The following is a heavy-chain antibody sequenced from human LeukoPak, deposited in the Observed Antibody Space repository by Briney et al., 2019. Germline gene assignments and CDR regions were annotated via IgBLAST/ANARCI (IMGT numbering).Heavy chain of an antibody. Sequence: GGSLRLSCAASGFIFSSYWMSWVRQAPGKGLEWVANIREDGSEKYYVDSVKGRFTISRDDAKNTLYLQMNSLRAEDTAVYYCARESYCSGGSCYSGRAFDIWGQGTLVTVSS. CDR2: IREDGSEK. D-gene: IGHD2-15*01. J-gene: IGHJ3*02. V-gene: IGHV3-7*01. CDR3: ARESYCSGGSCYSGRAFDI. CDR1: GFIFSSYW.